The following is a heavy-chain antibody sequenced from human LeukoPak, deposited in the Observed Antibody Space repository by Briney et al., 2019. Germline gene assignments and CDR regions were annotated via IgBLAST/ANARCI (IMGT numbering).Heavy chain of an antibody. Sequence: ASVKVSCKASGGTFSNYAISWVRQAPGQGLEWMGGILPIFGTTNYAQKFQGRVTITADESTSTAYMELSSLRPEDTAVYYCARVSCGGNCYSLIGAFDIWGQGTMVTVSS. J-gene: IGHJ3*02. V-gene: IGHV1-69*13. CDR1: GGTFSNYA. D-gene: IGHD2-15*01. CDR2: ILPIFGTT. CDR3: ARVSCGGNCYSLIGAFDI.